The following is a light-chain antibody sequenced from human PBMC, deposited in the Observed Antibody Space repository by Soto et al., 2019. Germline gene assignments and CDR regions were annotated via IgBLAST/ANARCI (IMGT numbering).Light chain of an antibody. Sequence: QSVLTQPPSVSGAPGQRATISCTGSSSNIGAGHDVHWYQQLPGTAPKLLIYGNGNRPSGVPDRFSGSKSGTSASLAIAGLQADDEADYYCQSYDSSLSGSEVFGTGTKGTVL. CDR2: GNG. J-gene: IGLJ1*01. CDR1: SSNIGAGHD. V-gene: IGLV1-40*01. CDR3: QSYDSSLSGSEV.